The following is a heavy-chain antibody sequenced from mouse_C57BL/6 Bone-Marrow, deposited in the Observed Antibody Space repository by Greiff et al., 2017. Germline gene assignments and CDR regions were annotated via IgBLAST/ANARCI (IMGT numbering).Heavy chain of an antibody. J-gene: IGHJ2*01. V-gene: IGHV1-50*01. CDR1: GYTFTSYW. CDR2: IDPSDSYT. CDR3: ASQTGTDFDY. Sequence: QVQLQQPGAELVKPGASVKLSCKASGYTFTSYWMQWVKQRPGQGLEWIGEIDPSDSYTNYNQKFKGKATLTVDTSSSPAYMQLSSLTSEDSAVYYCASQTGTDFDYWGQGTTLTVSS. D-gene: IGHD4-1*01.